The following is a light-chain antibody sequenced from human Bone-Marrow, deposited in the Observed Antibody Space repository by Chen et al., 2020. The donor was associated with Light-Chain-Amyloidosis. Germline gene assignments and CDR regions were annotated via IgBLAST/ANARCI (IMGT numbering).Light chain of an antibody. CDR3: ASWDDNLKNYV. CDR2: SYD. J-gene: IGLJ1*01. Sequence: QSVLTQPPSASGTPGQRVTISCSGSSSNIASNALNWNQQLPGTAPKLLISSYDQRPSGVPDRFSGSKSGTSASLAISGLQSEDEADYYCASWDDNLKNYVFGTGTKVTVL. V-gene: IGLV1-44*01. CDR1: SSNIASNA.